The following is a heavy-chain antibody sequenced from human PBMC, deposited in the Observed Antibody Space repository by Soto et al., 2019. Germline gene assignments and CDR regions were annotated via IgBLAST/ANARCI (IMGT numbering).Heavy chain of an antibody. D-gene: IGHD1-26*01. V-gene: IGHV3-53*02. CDR1: GFSVTTNY. CDR2: TFTGGST. J-gene: IGHJ6*04. CDR3: AKKPPSSIQGWAFGMDV. Sequence: EVQLVETGGGLIQPGGSLRLSCLASGFSVTTNYIIWVLQPPGKGLEWVSTTFTGGSTHYADSVKGRFSISRDNSKNTVYRQMNNLRVEDTAVYYCAKKPPSSIQGWAFGMDVWGKGPTVSVSS.